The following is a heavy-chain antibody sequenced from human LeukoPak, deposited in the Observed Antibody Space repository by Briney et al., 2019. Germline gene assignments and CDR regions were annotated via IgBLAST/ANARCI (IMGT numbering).Heavy chain of an antibody. CDR2: IDYSGST. Sequence: KPSETLSLTCTVSGGSISRYYWGWIRQPPGEGREWIGYIDYSGSTNYNPSLKSRVTISVDTSKNQFSLKLSSVTAADTAVYYCARERGDFRFVDIWGQGKMVTVSS. J-gene: IGHJ3*02. V-gene: IGHV4-59*01. CDR1: GGSISRYY. CDR3: ARERGDFRFVDI. D-gene: IGHD3-16*01.